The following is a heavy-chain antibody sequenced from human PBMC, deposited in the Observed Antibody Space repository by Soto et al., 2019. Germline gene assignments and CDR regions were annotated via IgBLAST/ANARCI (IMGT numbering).Heavy chain of an antibody. CDR2: TSFSGYT. CDR1: GDSVSSGDSY. CDR3: VRGGNPYHYPTSGPGTFDN. J-gene: IGHJ4*02. V-gene: IGHV4-30-4*01. D-gene: IGHD1-26*01. Sequence: QVQLQESGPGLVKPSQTLSLTCSVSGDSVSSGDSYWSWIRQPPGKALEWIGYTSFSGYTSYSPSLKSRVTISVDMSKSQFSLRLTSVTDADTAVYYCVRGGNPYHYPTSGPGTFDNGLQGTKVSVSS.